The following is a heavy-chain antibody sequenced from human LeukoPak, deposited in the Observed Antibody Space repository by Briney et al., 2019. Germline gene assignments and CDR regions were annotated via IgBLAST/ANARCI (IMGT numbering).Heavy chain of an antibody. D-gene: IGHD3-22*01. CDR2: ISNDGGGT. J-gene: IGHJ4*02. CDR1: GFIFNNYG. V-gene: IGHV3-23*01. Sequence: GGSLRLSCAAAGFIFNNYGLVWVRQAPGKGLEWVSAISNDGGGTTYADFVKGRFSVSRDNSKNTLFLQMNSLRAEDTALYYCAKGSSGYFFDLWGQGTLVTVSS. CDR3: AKGSSGYFFDL.